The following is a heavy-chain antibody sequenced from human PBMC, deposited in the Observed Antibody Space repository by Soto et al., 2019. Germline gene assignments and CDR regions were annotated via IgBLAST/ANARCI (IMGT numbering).Heavy chain of an antibody. CDR3: ARDGGYGSGTYRFDY. J-gene: IGHJ4*02. Sequence: SETLSLTCTVSGDSISGSRYSWNWIRQLPGKGLEWIGYMYYSGSTYYNPSLKSRVTISLSLDTSKKQFYLKLSSVTAADTAAYYCARDGGYGSGTYRFDYWGQGTLVTVSS. CDR1: GDSISGSRYS. D-gene: IGHD3-10*01. V-gene: IGHV4-31*03. CDR2: MYYSGST.